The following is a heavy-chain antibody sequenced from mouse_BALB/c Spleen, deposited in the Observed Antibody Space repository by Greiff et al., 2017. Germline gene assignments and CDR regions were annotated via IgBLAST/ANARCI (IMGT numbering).Heavy chain of an antibody. CDR1: GFTFSSFG. CDR3: ARSEYGNFLLSWFAY. CDR2: ISSGSSTI. J-gene: IGHJ3*01. D-gene: IGHD2-10*02. Sequence: VQVVESGGGLVQPGGSRKLSCAASGFTFSSFGMHWVRQAPEKGLEWVAYISSGSSTIYYADTVKGRFTISRDNPKNTLFLQMTSLRSEDTAMYYCARSEYGNFLLSWFAYWGQGTLVTVSA. V-gene: IGHV5-17*02.